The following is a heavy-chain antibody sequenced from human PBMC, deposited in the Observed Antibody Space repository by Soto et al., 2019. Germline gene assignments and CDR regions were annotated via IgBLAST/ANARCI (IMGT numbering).Heavy chain of an antibody. Sequence: GGSLRLSCAASGFTFSSYSMNWVRQAPGKGLEWVSSISSSSSYIYYADSVKGRFTISRDNAKNSLYLQMNSLRAEDTAVYYCATPSSSWPTLRALDAFDICRQRTMVTV. CDR3: ATPSSSWPTLRALDAFDI. J-gene: IGHJ3*02. V-gene: IGHV3-21*01. D-gene: IGHD6-13*01. CDR2: ISSSSSYI. CDR1: GFTFSSYS.